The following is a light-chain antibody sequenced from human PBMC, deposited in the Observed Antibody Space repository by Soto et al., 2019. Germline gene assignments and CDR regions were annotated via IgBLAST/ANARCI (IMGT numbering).Light chain of an antibody. CDR1: SSDVGSYNF. J-gene: IGLJ1*01. V-gene: IGLV2-23*01. CDR3: CSYAGSSTYV. CDR2: EGS. Sequence: QSALTQPASVSGSPGQSITISCTGTSSDVGSYNFVSWYQQHPGKAPKLMIYEGSKRPSGVSNRLSGSKSGNTASLTISGLQAEDEADYYCCSYAGSSTYVFGTGTKVTVL.